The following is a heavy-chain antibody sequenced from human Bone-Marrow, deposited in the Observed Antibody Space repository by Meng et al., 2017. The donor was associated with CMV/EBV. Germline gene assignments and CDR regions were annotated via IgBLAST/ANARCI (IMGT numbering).Heavy chain of an antibody. D-gene: IGHD3-10*01. Sequence: GGSLRLSCAASGFTFSSYSMNWVRQAPGKGLEWVSYISSSSSTIYYADSVKGRFTISRDNAKNSLYLQMNSLRAEDTALYYCAKDRSKEDGMDVWGQGTTVTVSS. CDR3: AKDRSKEDGMDV. CDR2: ISSSSSTI. V-gene: IGHV3-48*04. CDR1: GFTFSSYS. J-gene: IGHJ6*02.